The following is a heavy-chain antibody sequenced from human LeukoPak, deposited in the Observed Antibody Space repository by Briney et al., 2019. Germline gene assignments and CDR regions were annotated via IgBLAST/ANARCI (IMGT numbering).Heavy chain of an antibody. D-gene: IGHD3-10*01. CDR2: IYYSGST. V-gene: IGHV4-59*01. Sequence: SETLSLTCTVSGGSISNYYWSWIRQPPGKGLEWIGYIYYSGSTNYNPSLRSRVTISVDTSKNPFSLKLSSVTAADTAVYYCARLAGYWGQGTLVTVSS. J-gene: IGHJ4*02. CDR3: ARLAGY. CDR1: GGSISNYY.